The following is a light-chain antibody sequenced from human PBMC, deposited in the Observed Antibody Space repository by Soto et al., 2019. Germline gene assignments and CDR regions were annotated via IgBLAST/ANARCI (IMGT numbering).Light chain of an antibody. J-gene: IGLJ2*01. V-gene: IGLV4-60*03. Sequence: QLVLTQSPSASASLGSSVKLTCTLSSGHSSYIIAWHQQQPGKAPRYLMKLEGSGSYNKGSGVPDRFSGSSSGADRYLTISNLQSEGEADYYCETWDSNTPVFGGGTKLTVL. CDR2: LEGSGSY. CDR3: ETWDSNTPV. CDR1: SGHSSYI.